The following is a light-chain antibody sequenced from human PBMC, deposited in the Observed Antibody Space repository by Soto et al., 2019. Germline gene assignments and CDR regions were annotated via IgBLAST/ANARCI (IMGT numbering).Light chain of an antibody. CDR2: EVT. CDR1: SSDVGGYNY. J-gene: IGLJ1*01. Sequence: QSVLTQPASVSGSPGQSITISCTGTSSDVGGYNYVSWYQQHPGKAPKLMIYEVTNWPSGVSNRFSGSKSGNTASLTISGLQAEDEADYYCSSYTSRSTLVFGTGTKLTVL. CDR3: SSYTSRSTLV. V-gene: IGLV2-14*01.